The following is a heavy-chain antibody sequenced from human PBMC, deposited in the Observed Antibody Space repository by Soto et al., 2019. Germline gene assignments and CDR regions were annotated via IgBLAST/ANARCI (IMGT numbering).Heavy chain of an antibody. CDR1: GGSISSSSYY. D-gene: IGHD1-1*01. CDR2: IYYSGST. J-gene: IGHJ5*02. V-gene: IGHV4-39*01. Sequence: QLQLQESGPGLVKPSETLSLTCTVSGGSISSSSYYWGWIRQPPGQGLEWIGSIYYSGSTYYNPSLKSRVTISVDTSKNQFSLKLRSVTAADTAVYYCARQPAVVQNWFDPWGQGTLVTVSS. CDR3: ARQPAVVQNWFDP.